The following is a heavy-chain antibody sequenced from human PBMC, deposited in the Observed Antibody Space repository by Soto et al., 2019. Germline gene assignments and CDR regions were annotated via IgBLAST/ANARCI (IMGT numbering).Heavy chain of an antibody. CDR2: VSAYNGER. CDR1: GYTFTNYG. J-gene: IGHJ4*01. D-gene: IGHD6-6*01. Sequence: QVQLVQSGAEVKKPGASVKVSGKASGYTFTNYGINWVRQAPGQGLEWLGWVSAYNGERRYAQRVQARVIMTTDTSTTTAYMELRSLRSDDTAVYYCSRGTSIPASGDYWGQGTLSPSPQ. V-gene: IGHV1-18*01. CDR3: SRGTSIPASGDY.